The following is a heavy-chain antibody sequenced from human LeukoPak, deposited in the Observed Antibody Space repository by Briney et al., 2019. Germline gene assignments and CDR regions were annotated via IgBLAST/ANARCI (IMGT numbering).Heavy chain of an antibody. D-gene: IGHD3-22*01. CDR3: ARDYYDSRGEAFDI. J-gene: IGHJ3*02. Sequence: SETLSLTCTVSGDSIGSHYWSWNRQPPGKGLEWIGYIFYVGSTNYNPSLKSRVTISVDTSKNQFSLKLNSVTAADTAVYYCARDYYDSRGEAFDIWGQGTMVTVSS. CDR2: IFYVGST. V-gene: IGHV4-59*11. CDR1: GDSIGSHY.